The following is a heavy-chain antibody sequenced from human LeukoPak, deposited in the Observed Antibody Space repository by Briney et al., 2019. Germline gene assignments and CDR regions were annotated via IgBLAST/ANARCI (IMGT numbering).Heavy chain of an antibody. Sequence: GGSLRLSCAASGFTFSSYSMNWVRQAPGKGLEWVSSISSSSSYIYYADSVKGRFTISRDNAKNSLNLQMNSLRAEDTAVYYCARTLGQGRAMDYWGQGTLVTGSS. V-gene: IGHV3-21*01. J-gene: IGHJ4*02. CDR1: GFTFSSYS. D-gene: IGHD2-15*01. CDR2: ISSSSSYI. CDR3: ARTLGQGRAMDY.